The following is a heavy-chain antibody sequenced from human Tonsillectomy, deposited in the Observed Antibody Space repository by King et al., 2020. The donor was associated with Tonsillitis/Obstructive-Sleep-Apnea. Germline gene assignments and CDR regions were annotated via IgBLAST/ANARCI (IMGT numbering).Heavy chain of an antibody. CDR3: ASATTHGDYGASVDY. CDR2: IIPIFGTA. CDR1: GGTFSSYA. J-gene: IGHJ4*02. V-gene: IGHV1-69*12. D-gene: IGHD4-17*01. Sequence: QLVQSGAEVKKPGSSVKVSCKASGGTFSSYAISWVRQAPGQGLEWMGGIIPIFGTANYAQKFQGRVTSTADESTSTAYRELSSLRSEDTAVYYCASATTHGDYGASVDYWGQGTLVTVSS.